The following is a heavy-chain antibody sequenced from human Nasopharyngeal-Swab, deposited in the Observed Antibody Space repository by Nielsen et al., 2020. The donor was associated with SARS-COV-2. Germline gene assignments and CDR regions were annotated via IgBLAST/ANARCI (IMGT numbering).Heavy chain of an antibody. Sequence: WVRQAPGQGLEGIGGIIPIFGTANYAQKFQGRVTMTRDTSISTAYMELSRLRSDDTAVYYCARDGKGMTYYYDSSGYAYYYYYGMDVWGQGTTVTVSS. D-gene: IGHD3-22*01. J-gene: IGHJ6*02. CDR3: ARDGKGMTYYYDSSGYAYYYYYGMDV. CDR2: IIPIFGTA. V-gene: IGHV1-2*02.